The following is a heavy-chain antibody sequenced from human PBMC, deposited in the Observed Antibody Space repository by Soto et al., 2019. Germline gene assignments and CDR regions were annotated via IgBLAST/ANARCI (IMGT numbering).Heavy chain of an antibody. CDR1: GYTFTGYY. D-gene: IGHD5-12*01. CDR3: ARPVHHGATLQFDP. Sequence: ASVKVSCKASGYTFTGYYMHWVRQAPGQGLEWMGWINPNSGGTNYAQKFQGRVTMTRDTSISTAYMELSRLRSDDTAVYYCARPVHHGATLQFDPWGQGTLVTVSS. CDR2: INPNSGGT. V-gene: IGHV1-2*02. J-gene: IGHJ5*02.